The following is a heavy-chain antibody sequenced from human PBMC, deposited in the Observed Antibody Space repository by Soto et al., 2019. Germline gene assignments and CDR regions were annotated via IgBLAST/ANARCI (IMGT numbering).Heavy chain of an antibody. Sequence: SQALSLTCSISGDSVSSNSAAWNWIRLSPSRGLEWLARTYYRSRWYNDYAVSVRSRITVNPDTSKNQFSLQLTSVTPEDTAVYYCAGTTSHQWYYMDVWGKGTTVTVSS. CDR3: AGTTSHQWYYMDV. CDR1: GDSVSSNSAA. CDR2: TYYRSRWYN. V-gene: IGHV6-1*01. J-gene: IGHJ6*03. D-gene: IGHD1-7*01.